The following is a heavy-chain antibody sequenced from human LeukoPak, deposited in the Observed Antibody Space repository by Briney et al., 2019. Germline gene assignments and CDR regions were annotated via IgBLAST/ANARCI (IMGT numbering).Heavy chain of an antibody. CDR1: GFTFRSHD. D-gene: IGHD3-9*01. V-gene: IGHV3-21*01. CDR3: ARDSVTVLTPDNWYFDL. CDR2: ISSSSSYI. J-gene: IGHJ2*01. Sequence: KPGGSLRLSCVASGFTFRSHDMNWVRQAPGKGLEWVSSISSSSSYIYYGDSVKGRFTISRDNAKKSLYLQKNSLRAEDTAVYYCARDSVTVLTPDNWYFDLWGRGTLVTVSS.